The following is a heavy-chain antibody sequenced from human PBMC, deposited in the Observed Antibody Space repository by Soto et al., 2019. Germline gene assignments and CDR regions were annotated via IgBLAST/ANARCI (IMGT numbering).Heavy chain of an antibody. J-gene: IGHJ6*02. V-gene: IGHV1-8*01. CDR1: GYPFTSYD. D-gene: IGHD3-10*01. Sequence: XSVKVSCKASGYPFTSYDIDWGRQATGQGLEWMGWMNPNSGNTGYAQKFQGRVTMTRNTSISTAYMELSSLRSEDTAVYYCARGRYMVRGVIINYYYYGMDVWGQGTTVTVSS. CDR3: ARGRYMVRGVIINYYYYGMDV. CDR2: MNPNSGNT.